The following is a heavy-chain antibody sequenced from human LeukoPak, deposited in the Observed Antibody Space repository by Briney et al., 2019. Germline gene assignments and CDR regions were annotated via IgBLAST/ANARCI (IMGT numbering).Heavy chain of an antibody. CDR2: IYPGDSDT. CDR1: GYSFTTYW. D-gene: IGHD6-19*01. J-gene: IGHJ4*02. Sequence: GESLQISCQGSGYSFTTYWIAWVRQMPGKGLEWMGIIYPGDSDTRYSPSFQGQVTISADKSISTAYLQWSSLKASDTAMYFCARRLTSGWTFDYWGQGTLVTVSS. CDR3: ARRLTSGWTFDY. V-gene: IGHV5-51*01.